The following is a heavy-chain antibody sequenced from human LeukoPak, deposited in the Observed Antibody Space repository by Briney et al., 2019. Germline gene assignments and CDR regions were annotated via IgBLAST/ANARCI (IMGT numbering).Heavy chain of an antibody. D-gene: IGHD1-26*01. J-gene: IGHJ3*02. Sequence: SSETLSLTCTVSGDSISSSSYYWGWIRQPPGKGLEWIGSIYYSGSTSYNPSLKSRVTISVDTSKNQFSLKLSSVTAADTAVYYCARDAPTEWELGAFDIWGQGTMVTVSS. CDR1: GDSISSSSYY. V-gene: IGHV4-39*07. CDR2: IYYSGST. CDR3: ARDAPTEWELGAFDI.